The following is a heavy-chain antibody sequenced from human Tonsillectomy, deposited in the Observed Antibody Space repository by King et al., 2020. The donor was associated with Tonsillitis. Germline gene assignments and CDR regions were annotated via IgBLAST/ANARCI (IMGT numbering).Heavy chain of an antibody. CDR1: GYTFNGYY. D-gene: IGHD3-22*01. Sequence: QLVQSGAEVKKPGASVKVSCKASGYTFNGYYMHWVRQAPGQGLEWMGWISPNSGGTNYAQKFQGRVTMTRDTSISTAYMELSRLRSDDSAVYYCARTYYYESSGYYPEDAFDLWGQGTMVTVS. V-gene: IGHV1-2*02. CDR3: ARTYYYESSGYYPEDAFDL. CDR2: ISPNSGGT. J-gene: IGHJ3*01.